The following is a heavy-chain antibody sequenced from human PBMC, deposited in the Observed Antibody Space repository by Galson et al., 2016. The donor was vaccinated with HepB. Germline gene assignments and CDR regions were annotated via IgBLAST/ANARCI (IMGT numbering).Heavy chain of an antibody. J-gene: IGHJ4*01. Sequence: SLRLSCAASRFTFSSYGMHWVRQAPGKGLEWVAVISYDGSNKDYADSVKGRFTISRDNSKNTLYMQMNSLRPEDTAVYYCARDSGDYVWGQLDYWGHGTLVTISS. CDR1: RFTFSSYG. V-gene: IGHV3-30*03. CDR3: ARDSGDYVWGQLDY. D-gene: IGHD3-16*01. CDR2: ISYDGSNK.